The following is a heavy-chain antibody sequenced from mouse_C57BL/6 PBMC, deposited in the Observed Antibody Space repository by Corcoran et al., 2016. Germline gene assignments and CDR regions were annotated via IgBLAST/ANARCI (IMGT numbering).Heavy chain of an antibody. Sequence: QVQLQQSGAELVKPGASVKISCKASGYAFSSYWMNWVKQRPGKGLEWIGQIYPGDGDTNYNGKFKGKATLTADKSSSTAYMQLSSLTSEESSVYFCARGLIYYGNYVAWFAYWGQGTLVTVSA. CDR1: GYAFSSYW. CDR2: IYPGDGDT. J-gene: IGHJ3*01. D-gene: IGHD2-1*01. CDR3: ARGLIYYGNYVAWFAY. V-gene: IGHV1-80*01.